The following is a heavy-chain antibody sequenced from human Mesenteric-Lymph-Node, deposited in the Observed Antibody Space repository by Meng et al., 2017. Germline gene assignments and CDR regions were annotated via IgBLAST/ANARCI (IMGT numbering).Heavy chain of an antibody. CDR3: ATPRSSGWYPLDY. V-gene: IGHV4-61*01. Sequence: SETLSLTCTVSGGSVSSGSYYWSWIRQPPGKGLEWIGYIYYSGSTNYNPSLKSRVTISVDTSKNQFSLKLSSVTAADTAVYYCATPRSSGWYPLDYWGQGTLVTVSS. J-gene: IGHJ4*02. CDR2: IYYSGST. CDR1: GGSVSSGSYY. D-gene: IGHD6-19*01.